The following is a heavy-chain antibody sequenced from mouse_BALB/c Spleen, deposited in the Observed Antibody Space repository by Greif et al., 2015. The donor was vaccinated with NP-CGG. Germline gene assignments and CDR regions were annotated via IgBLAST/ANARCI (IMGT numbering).Heavy chain of an antibody. D-gene: IGHD2-4*01. J-gene: IGHJ4*01. CDR1: GYAFSSYW. Sequence: QVQLQQSGAELVRPGSSVKISCKASGYAFSSYWMNWVKQRPGQGLEWIGQIYPGDGDTNYNGRFKGKATLTADKSSSTAYMQLGSLTSEDSAVYFCARYDYDYYAVDYWGQGTSVTVSS. CDR3: ARYDYDYYAVDY. V-gene: IGHV1-80*01. CDR2: IYPGDGDT.